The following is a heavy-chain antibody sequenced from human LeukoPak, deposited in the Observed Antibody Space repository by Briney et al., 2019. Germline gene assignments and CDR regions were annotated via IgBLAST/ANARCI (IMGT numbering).Heavy chain of an antibody. CDR2: IYTSGKT. Sequence: SETLSLTCTVSGGSISSGGYYWSWIRQPAGKGLEWIGRIYTSGKTNYNPSLKSRVTISVDTSKNQFSLKLSSVTAADTAVYYCARGSGYYYYMDVWGKGTTVTISS. V-gene: IGHV4-61*02. J-gene: IGHJ6*03. CDR3: ARGSGYYYYMDV. CDR1: GGSISSGGYY.